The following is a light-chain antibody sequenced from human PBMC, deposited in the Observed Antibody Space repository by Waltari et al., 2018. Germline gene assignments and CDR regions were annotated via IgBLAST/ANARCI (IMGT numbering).Light chain of an antibody. CDR3: QQYNNYWAT. J-gene: IGKJ1*01. CDR1: QSIRNW. Sequence: DIQMTQSPSTLSASVGDRVTITCRASQSIRNWFAWYQQKPGKAPKLLIYKAYSLESGVPSRFTVSGSGTEFTLTIISLQPVDSATYYCQQYNNYWATFGQGTRVEIK. CDR2: KAY. V-gene: IGKV1-5*03.